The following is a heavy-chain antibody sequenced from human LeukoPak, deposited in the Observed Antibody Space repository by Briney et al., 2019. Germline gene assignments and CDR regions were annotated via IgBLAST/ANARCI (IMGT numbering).Heavy chain of an antibody. J-gene: IGHJ4*02. CDR3: ARDSKDNIAAADYYFDY. V-gene: IGHV4-39*07. CDR1: GGSISSSSYY. Sequence: SETLSLTCTVSGGSISSSSYYWGWIRQPPGKGLEWIGNIYYSGSTYYNPSLKGRVTISVDTSKNQFSLKLSSVTAADTAVYYCARDSKDNIAAADYYFDYWGQGTLVTVSS. D-gene: IGHD6-13*01. CDR2: IYYSGST.